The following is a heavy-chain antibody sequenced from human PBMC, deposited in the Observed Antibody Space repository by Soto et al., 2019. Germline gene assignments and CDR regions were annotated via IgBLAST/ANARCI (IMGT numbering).Heavy chain of an antibody. CDR3: ARDRFGSEIVVVIAAALPGMDV. CDR2: ISAYNGNT. D-gene: IGHD2-15*01. Sequence: ASVKVSCKASGYTFTSYGISWVRQAPGQGLEWMGWISAYNGNTNYAQKLQGRVTMTTDTSTSTAYMELRSLRSDDTAVYYCARDRFGSEIVVVIAAALPGMDVWGKGTTVTVSS. V-gene: IGHV1-18*01. CDR1: GYTFTSYG. J-gene: IGHJ6*04.